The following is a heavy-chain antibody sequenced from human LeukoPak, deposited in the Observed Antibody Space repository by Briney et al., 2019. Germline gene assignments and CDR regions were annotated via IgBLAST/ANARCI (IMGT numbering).Heavy chain of an antibody. V-gene: IGHV3-23*01. D-gene: IGHD5-18*01. CDR2: ISGSGGST. Sequence: GGSLRLSCAASGFTFSSYAMSWVRQAPGKGLECVSAISGSGGSTYYADSVKGRFTISRDNSKNTLYLQMNSLRAEDTAVYYCAKDKYSPNINNWFDPWGQGTLVTVSS. CDR1: GFTFSSYA. J-gene: IGHJ5*02. CDR3: AKDKYSPNINNWFDP.